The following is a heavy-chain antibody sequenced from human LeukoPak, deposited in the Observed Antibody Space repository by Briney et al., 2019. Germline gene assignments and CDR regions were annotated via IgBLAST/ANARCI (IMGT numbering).Heavy chain of an antibody. Sequence: SETLSLTCTVSGGSISSYYWSWIRQPAGKGLEWIGRIYTSGSTNYNPSLKSRVTMSVDTSKNQFSLKLSSVTAADTAVYYCARATPRPLTLRYSSGWYPIDYWGQGALVTVSS. J-gene: IGHJ4*02. CDR1: GGSISSYY. V-gene: IGHV4-4*07. CDR3: ARATPRPLTLRYSSGWYPIDY. CDR2: IYTSGST. D-gene: IGHD6-19*01.